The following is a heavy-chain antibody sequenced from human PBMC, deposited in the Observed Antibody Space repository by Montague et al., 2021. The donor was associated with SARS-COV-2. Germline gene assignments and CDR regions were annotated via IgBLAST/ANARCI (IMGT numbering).Heavy chain of an antibody. CDR3: ASRGAGWFGSNPERFDY. Sequence: SETLSLTCAVSGGSISSRNWWSWVRQPPGKGLEWIGEIYHSGSTNYNPXXESRVTISVDKSKNQFSLKLSSVTAADTAVYYCASRGAGWFGSNPERFDYWGQGTLVTVSS. V-gene: IGHV4-4*02. D-gene: IGHD3-10*01. CDR2: IYHSGST. J-gene: IGHJ4*02. CDR1: GGSISSRNW.